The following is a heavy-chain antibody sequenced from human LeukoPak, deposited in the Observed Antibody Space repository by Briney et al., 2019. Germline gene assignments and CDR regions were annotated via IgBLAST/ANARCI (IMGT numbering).Heavy chain of an antibody. CDR3: ARDDYGGNSVGY. CDR1: GGSFSGYY. J-gene: IGHJ4*02. CDR2: INHSGST. D-gene: IGHD4-23*01. Sequence: SETLSLTCDVYGGSFSGYYWSWIRQPPEKGLEWIGEINHSGSTNYNPSLKSRVTISVDTSKNQFSLKLSSVTAADTAVYYCARDDYGGNSVGYWGQGTLVTVSS. V-gene: IGHV4-34*01.